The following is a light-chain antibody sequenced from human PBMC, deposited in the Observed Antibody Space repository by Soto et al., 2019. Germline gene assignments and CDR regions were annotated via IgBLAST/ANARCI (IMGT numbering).Light chain of an antibody. CDR1: QSVSTSD. V-gene: IGKV3-20*01. Sequence: EIVLTQSPGTLSLSPGERATLSCRASQSVSTSDLAWYQQKPGQAPRFIIYEANRRAPCIPDRISGSGSGTDFTLTISRLVPEDFAVYYCQQFVSSLTFGGGTKVHI. CDR3: QQFVSSLT. CDR2: EAN. J-gene: IGKJ4*01.